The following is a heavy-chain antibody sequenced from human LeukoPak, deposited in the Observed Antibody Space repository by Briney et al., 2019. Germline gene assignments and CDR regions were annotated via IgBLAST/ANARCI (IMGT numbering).Heavy chain of an antibody. D-gene: IGHD4-23*01. CDR2: ISSTSSTI. V-gene: IGHV3-48*02. J-gene: IGHJ4*02. CDR3: ARVRYGGHHFSDY. CDR1: GFTFSTNS. Sequence: QAGRSLRLSCAASGFTFSTNSMKWVRQAPGKGLEWVSYISSTSSTIYYADFVKGRFTISRDNAKNSLYLQMNSLRDEDTAVYYCARVRYGGHHFSDYWGQGTLVTVSS.